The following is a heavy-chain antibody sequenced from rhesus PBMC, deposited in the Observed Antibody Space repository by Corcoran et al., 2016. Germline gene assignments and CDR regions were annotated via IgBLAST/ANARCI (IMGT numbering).Heavy chain of an antibody. CDR2: IHCTGSST. CDR3: ARLQDSGLFNSLDV. V-gene: IGHV4S11*01. CDR1: GGSLSSTY. Sequence: QVQLQESGPGLVKPLEPLSLTCAVSGGSLSSTYWSLIRQAPGQALEWIGYIHCTGSSTNRNTSLKSRVTLSVDTSKNQLSLKLSSVTAADTAVYFCARLQDSGLFNSLDVWGRGVLVTVSS. J-gene: IGHJ5-2*02. D-gene: IGHD3-28*01.